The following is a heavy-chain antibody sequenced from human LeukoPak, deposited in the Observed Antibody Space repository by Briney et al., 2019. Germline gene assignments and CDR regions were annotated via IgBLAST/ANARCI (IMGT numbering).Heavy chain of an antibody. Sequence: ASVKVSCKASGYTFTSYGISWVRQAPGQGLEWMGWISAYNGNTNYAQKLEGRVTMTTDTSTSTAYMELRSLRSEDTAVYYCARDHSCGYVDYYYGMDVWGQGTTVTVSS. J-gene: IGHJ6*02. D-gene: IGHD5-18*01. CDR1: GYTFTSYG. CDR3: ARDHSCGYVDYYYGMDV. V-gene: IGHV1-18*01. CDR2: ISAYNGNT.